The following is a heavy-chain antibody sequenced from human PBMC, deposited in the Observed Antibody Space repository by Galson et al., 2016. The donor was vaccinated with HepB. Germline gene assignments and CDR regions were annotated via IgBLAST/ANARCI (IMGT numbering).Heavy chain of an antibody. CDR2: ITRGGGT. J-gene: IGHJ4*02. D-gene: IGHD1-26*01. V-gene: IGHV3-23*01. CDR3: AKEFLGVSGTAGFDH. CDR1: GFTFSSCA. Sequence: SLRLSCAASGFTFSSCAMTWVRQAPGKGLEWISAITRGGGTYYAGSVKGRFTISGDNFKNTVYLQMNSLRAEDTALYYCAKEFLGVSGTAGFDHWGQGAMVSVSS.